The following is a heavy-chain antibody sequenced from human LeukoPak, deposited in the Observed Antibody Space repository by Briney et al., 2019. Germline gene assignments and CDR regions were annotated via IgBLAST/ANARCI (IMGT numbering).Heavy chain of an antibody. CDR2: IYTSGST. J-gene: IGHJ6*03. Sequence: SETLSLTCTVSGGSISSGSYYWSWIRQPAGKGLEWIGRIYTSGSTNYNPSLKSRVTISVDTSKNQFSLKLSSVTAADTAVYYCASQAHYYYSMDVWGKGTTVTISS. CDR3: ASQAHYYYSMDV. V-gene: IGHV4-61*02. CDR1: GGSISSGSYY.